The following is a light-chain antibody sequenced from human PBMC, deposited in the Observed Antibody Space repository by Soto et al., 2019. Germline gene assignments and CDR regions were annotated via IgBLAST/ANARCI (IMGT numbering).Light chain of an antibody. J-gene: IGLJ2*01. V-gene: IGLV1-44*01. CDR2: SND. Sequence: QSVLTQAPSASGTPGQRVGISCSGASSNIGSNAINWYHQRPGAAPKLIIYSNDQRPSGVPDRFSGSKSGTSASLVINGLQSEDEADYYCASWDDSLIGSVFGGGTKLTVL. CDR1: SSNIGSNA. CDR3: ASWDDSLIGSV.